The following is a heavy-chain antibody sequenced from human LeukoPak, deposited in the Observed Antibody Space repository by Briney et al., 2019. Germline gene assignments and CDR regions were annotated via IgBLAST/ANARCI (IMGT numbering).Heavy chain of an antibody. D-gene: IGHD3-10*01. CDR2: IKSKTDGGTT. CDR1: GFTFSNAW. Sequence: TGGSLRLSCAASGFTFSNAWMTWVRQAPGKGLEWVGRIKSKTDGGTTDYAAPVKGRFTISRDDSKNTLYLQMNSLKTEDTAVYYCATAGDYYKPPYYYYYMDVWGKGTTVTVSS. CDR3: ATAGDYYKPPYYYYYMDV. J-gene: IGHJ6*03. V-gene: IGHV3-15*01.